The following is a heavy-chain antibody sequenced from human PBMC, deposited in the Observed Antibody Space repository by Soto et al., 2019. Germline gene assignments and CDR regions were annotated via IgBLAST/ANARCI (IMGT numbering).Heavy chain of an antibody. Sequence: PGGSLRLSCAASGFTFSDYGMHWVRQAPGTGLEWVAVISNDGSDKYYADSVKGRFTISRDNSKNRLYLQMNSLRAEDTAVYYCATMERLFDYWGQGTLVTVSS. V-gene: IGHV3-30*03. CDR3: ATMERLFDY. J-gene: IGHJ4*02. D-gene: IGHD3-3*01. CDR2: ISNDGSDK. CDR1: GFTFSDYG.